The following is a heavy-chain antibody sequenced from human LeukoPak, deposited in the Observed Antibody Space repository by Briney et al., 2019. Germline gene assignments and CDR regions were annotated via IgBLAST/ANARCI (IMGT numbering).Heavy chain of an antibody. J-gene: IGHJ4*02. CDR2: ISWNSGSI. CDR1: GFTFSSYW. Sequence: GGSLRLSCAASGFTFSSYWMHWVRQAPGKGLEWVSGISWNSGSIGYADSVKGRFTISRDNAKNSLYLQMNSLRAEDTALYYCAKGDLEGSCSYWGQGTLVTVSS. V-gene: IGHV3-9*01. D-gene: IGHD2-2*01. CDR3: AKGDLEGSCSY.